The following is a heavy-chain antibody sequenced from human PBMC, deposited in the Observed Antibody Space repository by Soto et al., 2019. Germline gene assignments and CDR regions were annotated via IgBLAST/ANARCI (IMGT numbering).Heavy chain of an antibody. V-gene: IGHV1-69*08. CDR1: GGTFSSYT. D-gene: IGHD2-15*01. CDR2: IIPILGIA. Sequence: QVQLVQSGAEVKKPGSSVKVSCKASGGTFSSYTISWVRQAPGQGLEWMGRIIPILGIANYAQKFQGRVTITADKSTSTAYMELSSLRSEDTAVYYCARDEGGRSPNNWFDHWGQGTLVTVSS. J-gene: IGHJ5*02. CDR3: ARDEGGRSPNNWFDH.